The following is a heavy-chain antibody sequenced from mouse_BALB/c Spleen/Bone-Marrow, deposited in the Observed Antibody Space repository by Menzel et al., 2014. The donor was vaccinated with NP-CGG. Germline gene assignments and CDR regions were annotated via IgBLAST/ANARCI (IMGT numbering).Heavy chain of an antibody. Sequence: QVQLQQSGAELVRPGSSVKISCKASGYAFSTYWMNWVKQRPGQGLEWIGQIYPGNGNADYNGKFKDKATPTADKSSRTAYMHLSSLTSEDSAVYFCSRGGNYGTYWGQGTLVTVSA. CDR2: IYPGNGNA. J-gene: IGHJ3*01. CDR3: SRGGNYGTY. D-gene: IGHD2-1*01. V-gene: IGHV1-80*01. CDR1: GYAFSTYW.